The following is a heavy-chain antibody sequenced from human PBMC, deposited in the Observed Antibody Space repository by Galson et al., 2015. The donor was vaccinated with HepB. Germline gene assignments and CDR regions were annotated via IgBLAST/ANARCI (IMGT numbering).Heavy chain of an antibody. J-gene: IGHJ4*02. D-gene: IGHD3-10*01. CDR1: GFTFSRHA. V-gene: IGHV3-30*04. CDR2: ISSDINTK. Sequence: SLRLSCAASGFTFSRHAFHWVRQAPGKGLQWLSLISSDINTKNYADSVKGRFSVSGDNSRDTVYLQMNGLRPEDTAVYFCASDLDGSGSFYNMLAYWGQGIMVTVSS. CDR3: ASDLDGSGSFYNMLAY.